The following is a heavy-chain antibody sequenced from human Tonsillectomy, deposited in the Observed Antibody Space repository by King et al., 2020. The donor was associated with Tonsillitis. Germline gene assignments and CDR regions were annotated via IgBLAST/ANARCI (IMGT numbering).Heavy chain of an antibody. CDR2: ISSDGSKK. Sequence: QVQLVESGGGVVQPGRSLRLSCAASGFTFSSYGIHWVRQAPGKGLEWVAVISSDGSKKYYAESVRGRFTISRDNSKNKLYLQMNSLRADDTAVYYCAKARQWLVHFDYWGQGTLVTVSS. J-gene: IGHJ4*02. V-gene: IGHV3-30*18. CDR3: AKARQWLVHFDY. CDR1: GFTFSSYG. D-gene: IGHD6-19*01.